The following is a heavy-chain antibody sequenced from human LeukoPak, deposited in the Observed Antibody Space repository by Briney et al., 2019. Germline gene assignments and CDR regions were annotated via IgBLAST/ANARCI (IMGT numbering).Heavy chain of an antibody. CDR3: ARGSGEDYGDYVVGIFDY. Sequence: GGSLRLSCAASGFTFSSYAMHWVRQAPGKGLEWVAVISYDGSNKYYADSVKGRFTISRDNSKNTLYLQMNSLRAEDTAVYYCARGSGEDYGDYVVGIFDYWGQGTLVTVSS. CDR1: GFTFSSYA. V-gene: IGHV3-30-3*01. CDR2: ISYDGSNK. D-gene: IGHD4-17*01. J-gene: IGHJ4*02.